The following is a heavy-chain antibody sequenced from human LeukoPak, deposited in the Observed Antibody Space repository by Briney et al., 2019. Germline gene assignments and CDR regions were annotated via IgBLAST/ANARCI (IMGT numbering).Heavy chain of an antibody. J-gene: IGHJ6*03. CDR3: ASAGYCSGGSCYYYYMDV. CDR2: IIPIFCTA. D-gene: IGHD2-15*01. V-gene: IGHV1-69*01. Sequence: GSSVKVSCKASGGTFSSYAISWVRQAPGQRLEWMGGIIPIFCTANYAQKFQGRVTITADESTSTAYMELSSLRSEDTAVYYCASAGYCSGGSCYYYYMDVWGKGTTVTVSS. CDR1: GGTFSSYA.